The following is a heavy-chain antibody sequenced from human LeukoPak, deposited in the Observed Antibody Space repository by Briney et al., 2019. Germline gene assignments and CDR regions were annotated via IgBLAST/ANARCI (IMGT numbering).Heavy chain of an antibody. J-gene: IGHJ3*02. V-gene: IGHV4-30-4*08. CDR1: GGSISSGDYY. CDR3: ARASGSYPYDAFDI. CDR2: IYYSGST. Sequence: SQTLSLTCTVSGGSISSGDYYWSWIRQPPGKGLEWIGYIYYSGSTYYNPSLKSRVTISVDTSKNQFSLKLSSVTAADTAVYYCARASGSYPYDAFDIWGQGTMVTVSS. D-gene: IGHD1-26*01.